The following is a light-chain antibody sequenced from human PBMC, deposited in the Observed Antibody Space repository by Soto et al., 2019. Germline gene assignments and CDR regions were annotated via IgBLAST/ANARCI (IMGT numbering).Light chain of an antibody. J-gene: IGLJ1*01. CDR2: GNN. CDR1: SSNIGAGHD. CDR3: QSYDSSLSGYV. V-gene: IGLV1-40*01. Sequence: QSVLTQPPSVSVAPGQMVTISCTGSSSNIGAGHDVHWYRQLPGTAPKLLIYGNNNRPSGVPDRFSGSKSGTSASLAITGLQAEDEADYYCQSYDSSLSGYVFATGTKVTVL.